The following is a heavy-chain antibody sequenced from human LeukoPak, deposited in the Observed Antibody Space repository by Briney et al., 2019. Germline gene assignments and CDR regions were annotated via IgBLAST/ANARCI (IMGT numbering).Heavy chain of an antibody. D-gene: IGHD6-13*01. V-gene: IGHV3-66*01. CDR1: GFTVSSNY. J-gene: IGHJ3*02. CDR3: ARRPYSSSWYPDAFDI. Sequence: GGSLRLSCAASGFTVSSNYMSWVRQAPGKGLEWVSVIYSGGSTYHADSVKGRFTISRDNSKNTLYLQMNSLRAEDTAVYYCARRPYSSSWYPDAFDIWGQGTMVTVSS. CDR2: IYSGGST.